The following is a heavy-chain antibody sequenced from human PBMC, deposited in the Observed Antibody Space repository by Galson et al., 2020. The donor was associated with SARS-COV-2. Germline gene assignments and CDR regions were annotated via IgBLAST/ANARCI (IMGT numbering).Heavy chain of an antibody. J-gene: IGHJ4*02. V-gene: IGHV3-30*04. CDR2: ISYDGSNK. CDR3: ASSDCGGDCYWAY. Sequence: GGSLRLSCAASGFTFSSYAMHWVRQAPGKGLEWVAVISYDGSNKYYADSVKGRFTISRDNSKNTLYLQMNSLRAEDTAVYYCASSDCGGDCYWAYWGQGTLVTVSS. D-gene: IGHD2-21*01. CDR1: GFTFSSYA.